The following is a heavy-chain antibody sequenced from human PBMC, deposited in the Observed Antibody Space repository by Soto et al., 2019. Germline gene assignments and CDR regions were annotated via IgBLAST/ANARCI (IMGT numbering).Heavy chain of an antibody. CDR1: GDSISGFY. CDR3: ARWTYCGGDCYWLDF. V-gene: IGHV4-59*01. CDR2: IYYSGSA. Sequence: SETLSLTCTVSGDSISGFYWGWIRQPPGKGLEWIGNIYYSGSANYGPSLRSRVTISLNTSKNQFSLNLNSVTAADTAIYYCARWTYCGGDCYWLDFWGQGTLVTVSS. D-gene: IGHD2-21*02. J-gene: IGHJ4*02.